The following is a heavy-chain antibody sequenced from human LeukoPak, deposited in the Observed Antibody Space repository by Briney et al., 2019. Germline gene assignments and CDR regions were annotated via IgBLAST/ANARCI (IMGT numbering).Heavy chain of an antibody. D-gene: IGHD2-8*02. CDR2: IYTSGST. V-gene: IGHV4-61*02. J-gene: IGHJ4*02. CDR1: GGSISSGSYY. CDR3: ARDSGAVEDTGVGFDY. Sequence: SETLSLTCTVSGGSISSGSYYWSWIRQPAGKGLEWIGRIYTSGSTNYNPSLKSRVTISVDTSKNQFSLKLSSVTATDTAVCYCARDSGAVEDTGVGFDYWGQGTLVTVSS.